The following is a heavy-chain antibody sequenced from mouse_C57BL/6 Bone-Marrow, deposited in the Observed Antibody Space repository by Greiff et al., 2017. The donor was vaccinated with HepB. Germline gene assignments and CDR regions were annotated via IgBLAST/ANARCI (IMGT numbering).Heavy chain of an antibody. D-gene: IGHD1-1*01. J-gene: IGHJ2*01. CDR2: ISYSGST. V-gene: IGHV3-8*01. Sequence: EVKLMESGPGLAKPSQSLSLTCSVTGYSITSDYWNWIRKYPGNKLEYMGYISYSGSTYYNPSPKSRLSITRDTYKNQYYLQLNTVTTEDTATSYCARSYCSQYYLDYWDRGTALPVTS. CDR3: ARSYCSQYYLDY. CDR1: GYSITSDY.